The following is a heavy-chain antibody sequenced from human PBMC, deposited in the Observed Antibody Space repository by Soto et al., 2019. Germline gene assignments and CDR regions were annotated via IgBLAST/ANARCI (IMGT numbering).Heavy chain of an antibody. CDR1: GFTLSSYG. CDR3: AKDRGHIAVAAITGGGDFHI. J-gene: IGHJ3*02. Sequence: QLVESGGGVVQPGTSLRLSCVASGFTLSSYGMHWVSQAPGKGLEWVAAISYDGDDQYYGDSVSGRFTIYRDNSESTVYLQMNSIRADDTVVAYCAKDRGHIAVAAITGGGDFHIWGRGTMVAVSS. V-gene: IGHV3-30*18. CDR2: ISYDGDDQ. D-gene: IGHD6-19*01.